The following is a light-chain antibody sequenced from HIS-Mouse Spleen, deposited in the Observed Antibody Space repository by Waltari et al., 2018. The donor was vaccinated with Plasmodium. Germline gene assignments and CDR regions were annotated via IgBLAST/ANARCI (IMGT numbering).Light chain of an antibody. CDR2: WAS. CDR3: QQYYSTPWT. Sequence: DIVMTQSPDSLAVSLGERGTINCKSSQSVLYSSNNKNYLAWYQQKPGQPPTLLIYWASTRESVVPDRFSGSGSGTDFTLTISSLQAEDVAVYYCQQYYSTPWTFGQGTKVEIK. V-gene: IGKV4-1*01. CDR1: QSVLYSSNNKNY. J-gene: IGKJ1*01.